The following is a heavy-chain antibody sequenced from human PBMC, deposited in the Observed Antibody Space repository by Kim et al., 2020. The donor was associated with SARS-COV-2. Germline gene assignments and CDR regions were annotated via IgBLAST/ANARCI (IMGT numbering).Heavy chain of an antibody. CDR3: ARVLGQWLEYDYYGMDV. Sequence: ASVKVSCKASGYTFTSYGISWVRQAPGQGLEWMGWISAYNGNTNYAQKLQGRVTMTTDTSTSTAYMELRSLRSDDTAVYYCARVLGQWLEYDYYGMDVWGQGTTVTVSS. CDR2: ISAYNGNT. CDR1: GYTFTSYG. J-gene: IGHJ6*02. D-gene: IGHD6-19*01. V-gene: IGHV1-18*01.